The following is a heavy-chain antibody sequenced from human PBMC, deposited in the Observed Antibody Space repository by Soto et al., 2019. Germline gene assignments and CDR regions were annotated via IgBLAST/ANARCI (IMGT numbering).Heavy chain of an antibody. D-gene: IGHD6-13*01. J-gene: IGHJ1*01. CDR3: ARDPEQQLVRGPYFQH. CDR2: ISAYNGNT. Sequence: ASVKVSCKASGYTFTSYGISWVRQAPGQGLEWMGWISAYNGNTNYAQKLQGRVTMTTDTSTSTAYMELRSLRSDDTAVYYCARDPEQQLVRGPYFQHWGQGTLVTVSS. CDR1: GYTFTSYG. V-gene: IGHV1-18*01.